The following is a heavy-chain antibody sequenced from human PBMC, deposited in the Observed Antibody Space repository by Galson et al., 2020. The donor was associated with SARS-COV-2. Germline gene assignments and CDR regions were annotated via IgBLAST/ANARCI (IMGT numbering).Heavy chain of an antibody. CDR1: GFTFSDYY. Sequence: AGGSLRLSCAASGFTFSDYYMSWIRQAPGKGLEWVSYISSSSSYTNYADSVKGRFIISRDNAKNSQYLQMNSLRAEDTAVYYCVRNGRDCSGGICYGAEYFQHWGQGTLVTVSS. J-gene: IGHJ1*01. D-gene: IGHD2-15*01. V-gene: IGHV3-11*06. CDR2: ISSSSSYT. CDR3: VRNGRDCSGGICYGAEYFQH.